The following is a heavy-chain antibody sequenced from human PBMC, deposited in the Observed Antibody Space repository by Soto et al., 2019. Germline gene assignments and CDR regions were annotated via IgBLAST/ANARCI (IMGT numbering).Heavy chain of an antibody. CDR1: GFTFSKYG. V-gene: IGHV3-23*01. CDR3: AKAPSSDCNAGACSLRS. Sequence: GGSLRLSCAASGFTFSKYGMSWVRQAPGKGLEWVSSISGGNTFYAGSVKGRFTISRDNSKNTLYLQMNSLTAEDTAVYYCAKAPSSDCNAGACSLRSWGQGTLVTVSS. CDR2: ISGGNT. J-gene: IGHJ4*02. D-gene: IGHD2-21*02.